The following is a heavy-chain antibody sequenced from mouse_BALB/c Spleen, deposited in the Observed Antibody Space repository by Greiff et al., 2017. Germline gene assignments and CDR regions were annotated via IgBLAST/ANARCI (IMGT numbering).Heavy chain of an antibody. CDR3: ARATMIKSAMDY. CDR2: INPGDGGT. CDR1: GYTFTSYD. V-gene: IGHV1S12*01. Sequence: QVQLQQSGPELVKPGASVKISCKASGYTFTSYDINWVKQTPGQGLEWIGCINPGDGGTKYNEKFKGKATRTADKSSSTAYMQLSLLTSVISAFYFYARATMIKSAMDYWGQGTSVTVSS. D-gene: IGHD2-4*01. J-gene: IGHJ4*01.